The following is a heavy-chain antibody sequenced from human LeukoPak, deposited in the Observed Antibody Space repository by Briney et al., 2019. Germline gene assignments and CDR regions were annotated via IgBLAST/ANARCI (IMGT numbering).Heavy chain of an antibody. J-gene: IGHJ5*02. V-gene: IGHV1-8*01. Sequence: ASVKVSCKASGYTFTSYDINWVRQAPGQGLEWMGWMNPNSGNTGYAQKFQGRVTMTRNTSISTAYMELSSLRSEDTAVYYCARALVAWGKPLPFDPWGQGTLVTVSS. CDR2: MNPNSGNT. CDR1: GYTFTSYD. CDR3: ARALVAWGKPLPFDP. D-gene: IGHD6-6*01.